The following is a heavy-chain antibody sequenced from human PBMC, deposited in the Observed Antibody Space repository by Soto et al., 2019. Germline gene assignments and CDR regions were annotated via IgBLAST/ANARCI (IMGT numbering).Heavy chain of an antibody. Sequence: QVLLVQSGAEAKRPGSSVKVSCKASGGTFDNYVLNWVRQAPGQGLEWVGGIIPSSETTNYAQKFQGRLTLNADANIVYMELSSLRSDDTARYYCARRHVSSIHFLRFDDWGQGTLVTVSS. CDR3: ARRHVSSIHFLRFDD. CDR1: GGTFDNYV. D-gene: IGHD3-3*02. V-gene: IGHV1-69*01. J-gene: IGHJ4*02. CDR2: IIPSSETT.